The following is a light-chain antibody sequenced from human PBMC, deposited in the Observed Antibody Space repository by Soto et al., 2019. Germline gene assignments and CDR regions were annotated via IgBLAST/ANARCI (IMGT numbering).Light chain of an antibody. CDR2: GAS. CDR1: QIVNKNF. Sequence: EMLLTQSPGTLSLFPGERATRSCRASQIVNKNFLAWYQQKPGQAPRLLVYGASSRATGIPDRFNGSESGTDFTLTISRLEPEDFALYYCQQYGSGTFGQGTKVEIK. V-gene: IGKV3-20*01. J-gene: IGKJ1*01. CDR3: QQYGSGT.